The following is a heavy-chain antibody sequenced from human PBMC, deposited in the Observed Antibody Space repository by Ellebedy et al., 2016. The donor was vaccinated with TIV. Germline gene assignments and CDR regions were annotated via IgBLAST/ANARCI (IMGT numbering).Heavy chain of an antibody. Sequence: GGSLRLSXAASGFTFSSYAMHWVRQAPGKGLEWVAVISYDGSNKYYADSVKGRFTISRDNSKNTLYLQMNSLRAEDTAVYYCARDRVAGTFGSFDYWGQGTLVTVSS. CDR2: ISYDGSNK. J-gene: IGHJ4*02. V-gene: IGHV3-30-3*01. CDR1: GFTFSSYA. D-gene: IGHD6-19*01. CDR3: ARDRVAGTFGSFDY.